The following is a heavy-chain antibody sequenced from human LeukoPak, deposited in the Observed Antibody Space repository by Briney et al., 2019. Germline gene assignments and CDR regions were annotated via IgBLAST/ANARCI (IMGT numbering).Heavy chain of an antibody. Sequence: PSGTLSLTCAVSGGSISSSNWWSWVRQAPGKGLEWIGEIYHSGSTNYNPSLKSRVTISVDKSKNQFSLKLSSVTAADTAMYYCARAGWRAGSLDYWGQGTLVTVSS. CDR1: GGSISSSNW. V-gene: IGHV4-4*02. J-gene: IGHJ4*02. D-gene: IGHD3-10*01. CDR2: IYHSGST. CDR3: ARAGWRAGSLDY.